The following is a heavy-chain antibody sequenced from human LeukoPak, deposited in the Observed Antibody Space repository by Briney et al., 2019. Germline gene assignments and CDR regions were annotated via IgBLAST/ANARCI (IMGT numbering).Heavy chain of an antibody. D-gene: IGHD6-19*01. CDR2: IYTNGGA. Sequence: SETLSLTCTVSGGSVTSGNYYWNWIRQPAGKGLEWIGRIYTNGGASYNPSLKSRVTISIDASKNQFSLKLSSVTAADTAVYYCARDGRFYSSGWKPFDYWGQGTLVTVSS. CDR1: GGSVTSGNYY. V-gene: IGHV4-61*02. J-gene: IGHJ4*02. CDR3: ARDGRFYSSGWKPFDY.